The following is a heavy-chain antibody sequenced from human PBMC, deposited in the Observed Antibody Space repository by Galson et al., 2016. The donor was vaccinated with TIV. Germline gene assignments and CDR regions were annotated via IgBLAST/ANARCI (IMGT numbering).Heavy chain of an antibody. D-gene: IGHD1-1*01. Sequence: TLSLTCAVSGDSMSSGDYSWSWIRQPPGKGLEWIAYIYQHGSTYYNPSLKGRVTLSVDKSKNQFSLNLASVTAADTAVYYCARAHPGYYFDYWGQGTLVTVSS. V-gene: IGHV4-30-2*01. CDR2: IYQHGST. CDR3: ARAHPGYYFDY. CDR1: GDSMSSGDYS. J-gene: IGHJ4*02.